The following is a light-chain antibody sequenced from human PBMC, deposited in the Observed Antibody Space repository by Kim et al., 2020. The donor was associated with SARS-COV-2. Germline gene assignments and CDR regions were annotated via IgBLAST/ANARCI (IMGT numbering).Light chain of an antibody. V-gene: IGLV3-1*01. Sequence: SYELTQPPSVSVSPVPPARITCSGDKLGDKYVCWYQQKPGHSPVLVIYEDSKRPSGIPERFSGSNSGNTATLTISGTQAMDEADYYCQAWDRSLIIFGTG. J-gene: IGLJ1*01. CDR2: EDS. CDR1: KLGDKY. CDR3: QAWDRSLII.